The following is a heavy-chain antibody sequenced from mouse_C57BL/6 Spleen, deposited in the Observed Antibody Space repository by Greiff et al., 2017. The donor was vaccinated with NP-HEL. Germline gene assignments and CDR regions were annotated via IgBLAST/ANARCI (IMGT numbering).Heavy chain of an antibody. CDR2: IYPSDSET. V-gene: IGHV1-61*01. J-gene: IGHJ4*01. D-gene: IGHD1-1*01. CDR1: GYTFTSYW. CDR3: ARRYYGSSAYYYAMDY. Sequence: QVQLQQPGAELVRPGSSVKLSCKASGYTFTSYWMDWVKQRPGQGLEWIGNIYPSDSETHYNQKFKDKATLTVDKSSSTAYMQLSSLTSEDSAVYYGARRYYGSSAYYYAMDYWGQGTSVTVSS.